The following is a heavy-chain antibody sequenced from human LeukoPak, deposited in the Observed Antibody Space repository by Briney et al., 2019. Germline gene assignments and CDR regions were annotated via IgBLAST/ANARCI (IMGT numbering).Heavy chain of an antibody. D-gene: IGHD3-22*01. Sequence: GGSLRLSCAASGFTFSSYSMNWVRQAPGKGLEWVSSISSSSYIYYADSVKGRFTISRDNAKNSLYPQMNSLRAEDTAVYYCARSKGGIVVVPYYFDYWGQGTLVTVSS. CDR1: GFTFSSYS. V-gene: IGHV3-21*01. CDR3: ARSKGGIVVVPYYFDY. CDR2: ISSSSYI. J-gene: IGHJ4*02.